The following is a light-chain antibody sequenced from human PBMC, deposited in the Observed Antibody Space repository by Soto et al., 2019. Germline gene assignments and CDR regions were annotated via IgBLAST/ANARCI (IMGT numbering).Light chain of an antibody. V-gene: IGLV1-40*01. CDR1: SSNIGAGYD. Sequence: QSVLTQPPSVSGAPGQRVTSSCYGTSSNIGAGYDVHWYHQRRGTAPKLLILGNNNRPSGVPARFSASRSVTSASLAITGRAADDEADYYCQYFYTHLRGSVFGGGTKLTVL. CDR2: GNN. J-gene: IGLJ3*02. CDR3: QYFYTHLRGSV.